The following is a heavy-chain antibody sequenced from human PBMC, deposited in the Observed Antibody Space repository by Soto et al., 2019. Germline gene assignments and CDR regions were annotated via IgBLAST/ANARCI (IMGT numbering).Heavy chain of an antibody. V-gene: IGHV4-31*03. CDR2: IFYNGIT. Sequence: QVQLQESGPGLVKPSQTLSLTCTVSGGSINSDTYYWNWIRQHPGKGLEWIGYIFYNGITYYNPSLRVRLTISLETFKNQFSLYLSSLTAADTAVYYCARVTDDTLTGPNPFDPWGQGALVTVSS. CDR3: ARVTDDTLTGPNPFDP. J-gene: IGHJ5*02. CDR1: GGSINSDTYY. D-gene: IGHD3-9*01.